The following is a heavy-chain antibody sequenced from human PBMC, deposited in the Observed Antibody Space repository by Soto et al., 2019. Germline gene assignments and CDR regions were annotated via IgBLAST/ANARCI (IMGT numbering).Heavy chain of an antibody. CDR3: ARDLGWLQPSHFDY. V-gene: IGHV3-21*01. CDR2: ISSSSSYI. D-gene: IGHD5-12*01. CDR1: GFTFSSYS. Sequence: EVQLVESGGGPVKPGGSLRLSCAASGFTFSSYSMNWVRQAPGKGLEWVSSISSSSSYIYYADSVKGRFTISRDNAKNSLYLQMNSLRAEDTAVYYCARDLGWLQPSHFDYWGQGTLVTVSS. J-gene: IGHJ4*02.